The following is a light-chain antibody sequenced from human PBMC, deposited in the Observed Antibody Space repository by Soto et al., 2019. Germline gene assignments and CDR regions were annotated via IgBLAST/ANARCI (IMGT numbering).Light chain of an antibody. CDR3: QQSYSPPPIT. Sequence: DSQMPPSTSSISASVLEIFPITFLSSHTISVYLNWYQQKPGKAPELLIYAASYLGNGVPSRFSGSGSGTYFTLTIRSLQPEDFATYYCQQSYSPPPITCGKGTRREIK. CDR2: AAS. J-gene: IGKJ5*01. CDR1: HTISVY. V-gene: IGKV1-39*01.